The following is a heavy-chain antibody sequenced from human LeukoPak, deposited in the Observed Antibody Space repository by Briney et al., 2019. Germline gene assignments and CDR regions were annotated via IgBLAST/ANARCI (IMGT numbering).Heavy chain of an antibody. CDR2: ISYDGSNK. Sequence: GGSLRLSCAASGFTFSDYAMHWVRQAPGKGLEWVAIISYDGSNKYFADSVKGRFTISRDNSKNTLYLQMNSLRAEDAAVYYCARETYSSFDSWGQGTLVTVSS. D-gene: IGHD6-13*01. CDR3: ARETYSSFDS. CDR1: GFTFSDYA. V-gene: IGHV3-30*01. J-gene: IGHJ4*02.